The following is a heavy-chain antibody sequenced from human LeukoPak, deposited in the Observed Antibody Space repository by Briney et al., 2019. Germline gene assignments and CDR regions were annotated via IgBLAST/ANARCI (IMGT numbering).Heavy chain of an antibody. Sequence: SETLSLTRTVSGGSISSSSYYWGWIRQPPGKGLEWIGSIYYSGSTYYNPSLKSRVTISVDTSKNQFSLKLSSVTAADTAVYYCARHLMSLAAADPTTFDYWGQGTLVTVSS. CDR3: ARHLMSLAAADPTTFDY. D-gene: IGHD6-13*01. V-gene: IGHV4-39*01. CDR1: GGSISSSSYY. CDR2: IYYSGST. J-gene: IGHJ4*02.